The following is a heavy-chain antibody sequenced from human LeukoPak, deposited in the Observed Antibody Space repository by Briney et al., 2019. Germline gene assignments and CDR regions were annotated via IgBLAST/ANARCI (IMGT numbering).Heavy chain of an antibody. CDR3: ARAIDYGGLAVYFDY. CDR1: GFSFSGYS. J-gene: IGHJ4*02. CDR2: LTSSTRGTT. Sequence: PGGSLRLSCAASGFSFSGYSMNWVRQAPGKGLEWIAYLTSSTRGTTYYADSVKGRFTISRDNAMTSLYLQMNSLRVEDTAVYYCARAIDYGGLAVYFDYWGQGTLVTVSS. D-gene: IGHD4-23*01. V-gene: IGHV3-48*04.